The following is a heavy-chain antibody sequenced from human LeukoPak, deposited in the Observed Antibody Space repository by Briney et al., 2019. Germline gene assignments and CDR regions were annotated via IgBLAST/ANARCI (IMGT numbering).Heavy chain of an antibody. D-gene: IGHD3-22*01. J-gene: IGHJ4*02. V-gene: IGHV4-30-4*01. CDR1: GGSISSGDYY. Sequence: SETLSLTCTVSGGSISSGDYYWSWIRQPPGKGLEWIGYIYYSGSTYYNPSLKSRVTISVDTSKNQFSLKLSSVTAADTAVYYCARGHPTRDSDNFDYWGQGTLVTVSS. CDR2: IYYSGST. CDR3: ARGHPTRDSDNFDY.